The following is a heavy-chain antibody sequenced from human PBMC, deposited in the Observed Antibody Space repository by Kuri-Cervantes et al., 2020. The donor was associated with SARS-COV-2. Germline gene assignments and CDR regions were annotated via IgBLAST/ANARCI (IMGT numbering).Heavy chain of an antibody. CDR3: ASGILYRWEGYFDY. CDR1: GFTVSSNY. V-gene: IGHV3-53*01. CDR2: IYSGGST. J-gene: IGHJ4*02. Sequence: GGSLRLSCAAPGFTVSSNYMSWVRQAPGKGLEWVSVIYSGGSTYYADSVKGRFTISRDNSKNTLYLQMNSLRAEDTAVYYCASGILYRWEGYFDYWGQGTLVTVSS. D-gene: IGHD2-15*01.